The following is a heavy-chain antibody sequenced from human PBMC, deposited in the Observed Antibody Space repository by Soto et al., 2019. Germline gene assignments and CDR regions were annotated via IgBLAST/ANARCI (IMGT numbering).Heavy chain of an antibody. V-gene: IGHV4-59*08. J-gene: IGHJ4*02. CDR1: GCSINNYY. D-gene: IGHD3-22*01. CDR2: VYYAGST. CDR3: ARLGGYYQALDS. Sequence: QVQLQESGPGLVKPSETLSLTCTVSGCSINNYYWSWIRQPPGKGLEFSGYVYYAGSTTYNPSLNSRVTISVDTSKNQFSLKLTSVTAADTAVYYCARLGGYYQALDSWGQGTLLTVSS.